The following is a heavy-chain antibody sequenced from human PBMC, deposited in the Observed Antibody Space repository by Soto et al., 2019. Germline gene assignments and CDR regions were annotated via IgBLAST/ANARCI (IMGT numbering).Heavy chain of an antibody. CDR3: ARAVGNYYGMDV. CDR1: GFTFSSYG. Sequence: GGSLRLSCAASGFTFSSYGMHWVRQAPGKGLEWVSYSDGSSAYTNYADSVKGRFTISRDNAKNSLFLQLTSLRDEDTAVYYCARAVGNYYGMDVWGQGTTVTVSS. V-gene: IGHV3-21*05. D-gene: IGHD1-26*01. CDR2: SDGSSAYT. J-gene: IGHJ6*02.